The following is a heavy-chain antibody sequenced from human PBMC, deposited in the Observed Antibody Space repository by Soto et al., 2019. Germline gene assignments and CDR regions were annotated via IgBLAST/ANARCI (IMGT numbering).Heavy chain of an antibody. Sequence: QVQLVESGGGVVQPERSLRLSCVATGFTFSDYGIHWVRQAPGRGLAWVAVMWHDGSQKYLADSVRGRFTISRDNSTDTVYLQMNSLRAEDTAVYYCEGRDDPFHVWGQGTMVTVSS. CDR3: EGRDDPFHV. V-gene: IGHV3-33*01. J-gene: IGHJ3*01. CDR1: GFTFSDYG. CDR2: MWHDGSQK.